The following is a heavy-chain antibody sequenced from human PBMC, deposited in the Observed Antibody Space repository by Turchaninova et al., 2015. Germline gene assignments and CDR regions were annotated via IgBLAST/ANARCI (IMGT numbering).Heavy chain of an antibody. Sequence: QLQLQESGPGLVKPSETLSLTCTVSGDSISNNDYYWGWIRQPPGKDLEWIGNIHYSGTTYSNPSRQSRVTTSIDTSKNQFSLKLSSVTAADTAVYYCARAPCSGNSCFYWYFDFWGRGTLVTVPS. CDR3: ARAPCSGNSCFYWYFDF. CDR1: GDSISNNDYY. CDR2: IHYSGTT. V-gene: IGHV4-39*07. D-gene: IGHD2-15*01. J-gene: IGHJ2*01.